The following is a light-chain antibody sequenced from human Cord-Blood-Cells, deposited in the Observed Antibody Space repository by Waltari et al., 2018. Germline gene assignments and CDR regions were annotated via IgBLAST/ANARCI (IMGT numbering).Light chain of an antibody. Sequence: DIVMTQSPLSLPVTPGEPASISCRSSQSLLHSNGYNYLDWYLQKPGQSPQLLIYLGSNRAAGVADWFRGSGSGTDFTLKISRVEAEDVGVYYCMQALQTPRTFGQGTKLEIK. V-gene: IGKV2-28*01. J-gene: IGKJ2*01. CDR3: MQALQTPRT. CDR2: LGS. CDR1: QSLLHSNGYNY.